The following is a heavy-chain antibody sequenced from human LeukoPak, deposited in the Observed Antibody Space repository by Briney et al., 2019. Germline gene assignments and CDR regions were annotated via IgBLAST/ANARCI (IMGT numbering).Heavy chain of an antibody. V-gene: IGHV3-23*01. CDR3: AKSSGYYYDSSGYVPFDY. Sequence: GGSLRLSCAASGFTFSSYAMSWVRQALGKGLEWVSAISGSGGSTYYADSVKGRFTISRENSQDTLYLQMNRLRAEDTAVYYCAKSSGYYYDSSGYVPFDYWGQGTLVTVSS. D-gene: IGHD3-22*01. CDR1: GFTFSSYA. J-gene: IGHJ4*02. CDR2: ISGSGGST.